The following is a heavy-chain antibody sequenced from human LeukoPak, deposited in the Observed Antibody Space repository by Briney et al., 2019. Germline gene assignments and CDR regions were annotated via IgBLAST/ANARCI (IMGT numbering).Heavy chain of an antibody. V-gene: IGHV1-8*01. CDR2: MNPNNGNI. CDR1: GYTFTSYD. D-gene: IGHD6-19*01. Sequence: ASVKVSCKASGYTFTSYDIHWVRQAAGQGLEWMGWMNPNNGNIHYSQKFQGRVTMTRNTPISTADMELTSLRSDDTAVYYCATALAGSVELDYWGQGTLVTVSS. CDR3: ATALAGSVELDY. J-gene: IGHJ4*02.